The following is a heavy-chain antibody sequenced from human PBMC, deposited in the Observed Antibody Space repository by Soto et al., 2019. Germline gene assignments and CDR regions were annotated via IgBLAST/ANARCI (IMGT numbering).Heavy chain of an antibody. V-gene: IGHV1-3*01. CDR3: ARGGSLYWYFDL. Sequence: QVHLVQSGAEVKKPGASVKVSCKASGYTFTNYAMHWVRQAPGQRLEWMGWINAGNGNTKYSQKFQGRVTITRDTSASTAYMELSSLRSEDTAVYYCARGGSLYWYFDLWGRGTLVTVSS. J-gene: IGHJ2*01. D-gene: IGHD1-26*01. CDR1: GYTFTNYA. CDR2: INAGNGNT.